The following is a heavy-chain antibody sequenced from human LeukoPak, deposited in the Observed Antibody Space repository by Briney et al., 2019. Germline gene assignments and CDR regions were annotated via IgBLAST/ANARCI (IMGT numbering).Heavy chain of an antibody. D-gene: IGHD3-3*01. J-gene: IGHJ6*02. CDR3: ARGPPGEIFDSSYYYYGMDV. CDR2: ISYDGSNK. V-gene: IGHV3-30-3*01. Sequence: GGSLRLSCAASGFTFSSYAMHWVRQAPGKGLEWVAVISYDGSNKYYADSVKGRFTISRDNSKNTLYLQMNSLRAEDTAVYYCARGPPGEIFDSSYYYYGMDVWGQGTTVTVSS. CDR1: GFTFSSYA.